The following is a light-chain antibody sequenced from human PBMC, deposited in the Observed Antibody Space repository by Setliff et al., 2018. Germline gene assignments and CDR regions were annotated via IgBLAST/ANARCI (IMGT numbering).Light chain of an antibody. CDR2: EVD. J-gene: IGLJ1*01. CDR3: CSYAGNSLDV. Sequence: QSALTQPASVSGSPGQSITISCTGTSSDIGNYDLVSWYQHSPGEAPKLLIYEVDERPSGVSNRFSGSKSGNTASLTISGLQAEDGADYSRCSYAGNSLDVFGNGTKGTV. V-gene: IGLV2-23*02. CDR1: SSDIGNYDL.